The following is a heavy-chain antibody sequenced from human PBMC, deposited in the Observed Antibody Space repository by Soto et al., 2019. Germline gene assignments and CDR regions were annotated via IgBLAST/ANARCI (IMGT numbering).Heavy chain of an antibody. V-gene: IGHV3-23*01. CDR1: GFMFGSYA. Sequence: EVQLLESGGGLVQPGGSLRLSCATCGFMFGSYAMNWFRQAPGKGLEWVSVISGGGSTTNYADSVRGRFTTSRDSSTDTVYLQMYSLRVEDTAVYYCAKARKYSSPYDSWGQGTLVTVSS. D-gene: IGHD6-19*01. J-gene: IGHJ5*01. CDR2: ISGGGSTT. CDR3: AKARKYSSPYDS.